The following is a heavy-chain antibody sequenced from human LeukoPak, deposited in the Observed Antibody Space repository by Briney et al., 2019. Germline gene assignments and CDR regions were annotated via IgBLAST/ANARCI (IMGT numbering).Heavy chain of an antibody. V-gene: IGHV3-74*01. CDR2: INTDGSFT. Sequence: GGSLRHSCVASGFTFSSYWMHWVRQAPGKGLVWVSRINTDGSFTDYADSVKGRFTISRDNAKNTLYLQMNSLRAEDTAVYYCASKWDLTQWGQRTLVTVSS. CDR3: ASKWDLTQ. CDR1: GFTFSSYW. J-gene: IGHJ4*02. D-gene: IGHD1-26*01.